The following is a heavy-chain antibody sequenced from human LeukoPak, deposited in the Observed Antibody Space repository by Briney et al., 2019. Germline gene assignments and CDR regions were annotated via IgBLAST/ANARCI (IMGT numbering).Heavy chain of an antibody. CDR1: GGTFSSYA. D-gene: IGHD2-15*01. V-gene: IGHV1-69*13. Sequence: SVKVSCKASGGTFSSYAISWVRQAPGQGLEWMGGIIPIFGTANYAQKFQGRVTITADESTSTAYMELSSLRSEDTAVYYCARDLGYCSGGSCSYYMDVWGKGTTVTISS. CDR3: ARDLGYCSGGSCSYYMDV. CDR2: IIPIFGTA. J-gene: IGHJ6*03.